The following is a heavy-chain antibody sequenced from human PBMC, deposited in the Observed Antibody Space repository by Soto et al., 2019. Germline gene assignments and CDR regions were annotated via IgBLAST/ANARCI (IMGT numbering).Heavy chain of an antibody. J-gene: IGHJ6*02. CDR1: GYTFTSYG. V-gene: IGHV1-18*01. D-gene: IGHD2-21*02. Sequence: QVQLVQSGGEVRKPGASVTVSCKASGYTFTSYGISWVRQAPGQGLEWMGWISGYNGKTNYAQKVQDRVTMTTDTSTSTVYLELRSLRFDDTAVYYCAREGDVPYYYSGMDVWGHGTTITVSS. CDR2: ISGYNGKT. CDR3: AREGDVPYYYSGMDV.